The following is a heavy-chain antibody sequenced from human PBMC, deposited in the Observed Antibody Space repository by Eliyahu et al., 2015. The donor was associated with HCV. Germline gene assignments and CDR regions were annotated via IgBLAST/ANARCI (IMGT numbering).Heavy chain of an antibody. CDR2: ISSGTSTI. D-gene: IGHD1-26*01. CDR1: GFXLXGYG. Sequence: EVQLVESGGGLVQPGGSLRLSCXASGFXLXGYGMNWVRQAPGKGLEWVSYISSGTSTIYYADSVKGRFTISRDNAKNSLYLQMNSLRAEDTAVYYCARDREVSGSYYTFDYWGQGTLVTVSS. V-gene: IGHV3-48*01. J-gene: IGHJ4*02. CDR3: ARDREVSGSYYTFDY.